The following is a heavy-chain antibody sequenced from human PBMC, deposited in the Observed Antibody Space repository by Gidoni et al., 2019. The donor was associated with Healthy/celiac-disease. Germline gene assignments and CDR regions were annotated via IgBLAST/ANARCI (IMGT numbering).Heavy chain of an antibody. CDR3: ARLPEIRYYYYYMDV. V-gene: IGHV5-51*03. J-gene: IGHJ6*03. CDR2: IYPGDSDT. Sequence: EVQLVQSGAEVKKPGESLKISCKGSGYSFTSYWIGWVRQMPGKGLEWMGIIYPGDSDTRYSPSFQGQVTISADKSISTAYLQWSSLKASDTAMYYCARLPEIRYYYYYMDVWGKGTTVTVSS. D-gene: IGHD3-10*01. CDR1: GYSFTSYW.